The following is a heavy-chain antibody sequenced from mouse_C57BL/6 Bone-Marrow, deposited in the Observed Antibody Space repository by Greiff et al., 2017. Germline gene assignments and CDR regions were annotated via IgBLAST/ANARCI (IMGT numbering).Heavy chain of an antibody. CDR1: GYAFSSSW. J-gene: IGHJ2*01. CDR3: ASWLPDYFDY. V-gene: IGHV1-82*01. CDR2: IYPGDGVT. Sequence: QVQLQQSGPELVKPGASVKISCKASGYAFSSSWMNWVKQRPGKGLEWIGRIYPGDGVTNYNWKFKGKATLTADTSSSTAYMQLSSLTSEDSEVYFFASWLPDYFDYWGQGTTLTVSS. D-gene: IGHD2-2*01.